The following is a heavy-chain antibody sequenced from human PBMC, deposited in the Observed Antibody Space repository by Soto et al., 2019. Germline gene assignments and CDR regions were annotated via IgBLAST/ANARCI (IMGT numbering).Heavy chain of an antibody. CDR1: GDSFNDYY. V-gene: IGHV1-2*02. CDR3: ARESGGATATLGYYYFYMDV. Sequence: ASVKVSCKTSGDSFNDYYIHWVRQAPGQGLEWMGWINPNGGVTKYAQKFQGRVTVTRDTSIRTVYMELSSLRSDDTAVYYCARESGGATATLGYYYFYMDVWGKGTTVTVS. D-gene: IGHD5-12*01. J-gene: IGHJ6*03. CDR2: INPNGGVT.